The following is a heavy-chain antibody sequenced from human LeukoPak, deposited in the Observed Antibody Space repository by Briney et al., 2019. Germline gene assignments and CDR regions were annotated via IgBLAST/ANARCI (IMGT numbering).Heavy chain of an antibody. V-gene: IGHV3-23*01. Sequence: GGSLSLSCAASGFTFSSYAMSWVRQAPGKGLEWVSAISGSGGSTYYADSVKGRFTISRDNSKNTLYLQVNSLRAEDTAVYYCAKEGKGSYYYFDYWGQGTLVTVSS. D-gene: IGHD1-26*01. J-gene: IGHJ4*02. CDR2: ISGSGGST. CDR1: GFTFSSYA. CDR3: AKEGKGSYYYFDY.